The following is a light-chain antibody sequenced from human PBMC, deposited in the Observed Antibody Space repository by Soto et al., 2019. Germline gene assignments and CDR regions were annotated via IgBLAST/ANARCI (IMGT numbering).Light chain of an antibody. CDR1: QSVSSN. J-gene: IGKJ4*01. Sequence: EIVMTQSPATLSVSPGERATLSCRASQSVSSNLAWYQQKPGQAPRLLIYGASTRATGIPARFSGSGSGTEFTLTRSCQQSEDFAGYYCQPYNIRTTFGGGTQVEIK. CDR3: QPYNIRTT. CDR2: GAS. V-gene: IGKV3-15*01.